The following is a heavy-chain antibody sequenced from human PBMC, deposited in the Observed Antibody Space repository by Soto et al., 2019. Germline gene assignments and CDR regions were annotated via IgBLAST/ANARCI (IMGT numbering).Heavy chain of an antibody. CDR1: GFTFDDYA. D-gene: IGHD5-12*01. CDR3: AKSANIVATGGYFDL. Sequence: EVQLVESGGGLVQPGRSLRLSCAASGFTFDDYAMHWVRQAPGKGXXXVSGISWNSGSIGYADSVKGRFTISRDNAKNSLYLQMNSLRAEDTAFYYCAKSANIVATGGYFDLWGRGTLVTVSS. V-gene: IGHV3-9*01. J-gene: IGHJ2*01. CDR2: ISWNSGSI.